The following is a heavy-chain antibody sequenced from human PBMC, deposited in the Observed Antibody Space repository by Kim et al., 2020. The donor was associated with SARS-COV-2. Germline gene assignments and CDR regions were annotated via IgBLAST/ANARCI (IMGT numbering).Heavy chain of an antibody. D-gene: IGHD6-25*01. CDR3: AKERHYYYGMDV. CDR2: ISYDGSNK. J-gene: IGHJ6*02. Sequence: GGSLRLSCAASGFTFSSYGMHWVRQAPGKGLEWVAVISYDGSNKYYADSVKGRFTISRDNSKNTLYLQMNSLRAEDTAVYYCAKERHYYYGMDVWGQGTTVTVSS. CDR1: GFTFSSYG. V-gene: IGHV3-30*18.